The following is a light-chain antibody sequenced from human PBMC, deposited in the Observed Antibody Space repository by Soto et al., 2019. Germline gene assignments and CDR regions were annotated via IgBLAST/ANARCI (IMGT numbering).Light chain of an antibody. CDR2: GAS. CDR1: QSVSSSY. CDR3: QQYSRSLFT. Sequence: EIVLTQSPGTLSLSPGERATISCRASQSVSSSYLAWYQQKPGQAPRLLIYGASSRATGIPDRFSGSGSGTDFTLTIRRLEPEDFAVYYCQQYSRSLFTFGPENKVHI. V-gene: IGKV3-20*01. J-gene: IGKJ3*01.